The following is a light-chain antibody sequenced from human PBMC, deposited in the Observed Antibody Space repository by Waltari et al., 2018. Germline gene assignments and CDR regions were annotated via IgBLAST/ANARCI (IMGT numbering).Light chain of an antibody. J-gene: IGLJ3*02. CDR2: NVN. Sequence: QSALTQPRSVSGSPGQSVTISCTGTSSDVGDSYYVSWYQHNPGKAPKLMIYNVNKGPAGGPYRFSGSKSGNTASLTISGLQPEDEADYYCSSYAGSSTLVFGGGTKLTVL. CDR1: SSDVGDSYY. CDR3: SSYAGSSTLV. V-gene: IGLV2-11*01.